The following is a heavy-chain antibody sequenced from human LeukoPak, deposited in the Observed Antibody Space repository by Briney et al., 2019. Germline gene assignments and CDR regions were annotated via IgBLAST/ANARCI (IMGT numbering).Heavy chain of an antibody. CDR2: INPNSGGT. Sequence: ASVKVSCKASGYTFTGYYMHWVRQAPGQGLEWMGWINPNSGGTNYAQKFQGRVTMTRDTSISTAYMELSGLRSDDTAVYYCARGRYYDILTGYYPLDYWGQGTLVTVSS. CDR1: GYTFTGYY. V-gene: IGHV1-2*02. CDR3: ARGRYYDILTGYYPLDY. J-gene: IGHJ4*02. D-gene: IGHD3-9*01.